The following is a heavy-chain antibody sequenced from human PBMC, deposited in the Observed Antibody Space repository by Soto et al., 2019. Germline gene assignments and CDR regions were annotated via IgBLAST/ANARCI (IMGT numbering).Heavy chain of an antibody. Sequence: PGGSLRLSCAASGFTSSDYYMSWIRQAPGKGLEWVSYISSSGSTIYYADSVKGRFTISRDNAKNSLYLQMNSLRAEDTAVYYCARDSGWYKRTPPGYWGQGTLVTVSS. V-gene: IGHV3-11*01. CDR3: ARDSGWYKRTPPGY. D-gene: IGHD6-19*01. CDR2: ISSSGSTI. CDR1: GFTSSDYY. J-gene: IGHJ4*02.